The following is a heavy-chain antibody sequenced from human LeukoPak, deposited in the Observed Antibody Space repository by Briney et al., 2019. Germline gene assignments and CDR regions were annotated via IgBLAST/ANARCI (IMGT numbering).Heavy chain of an antibody. Sequence: GGSLSLSCVAFGLTLEDYGMSSVHQPPGTGLEWVSRTHWHGASTGYADSVKGRFTVSRDNAKNSLYLQMNSLRAEDTALYYCARVDRVDYWGQGTLVTVSS. D-gene: IGHD2-2*03. V-gene: IGHV3-20*04. J-gene: IGHJ4*02. CDR3: ARVDRVDY. CDR1: GLTLEDYG. CDR2: THWHGAST.